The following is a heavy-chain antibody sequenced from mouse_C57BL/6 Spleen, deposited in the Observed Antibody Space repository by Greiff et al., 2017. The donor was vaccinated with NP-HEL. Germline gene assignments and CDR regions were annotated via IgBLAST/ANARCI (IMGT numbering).Heavy chain of an antibody. J-gene: IGHJ3*01. CDR1: GYTFTSYW. D-gene: IGHD1-1*01. V-gene: IGHV1-69*01. CDR2: IDPSDSYT. CDR3: ASSLYG. Sequence: VQLQQPGAELVMPGASVKLSCKASGYTFTSYWMHWVKQRPGQGLEWIGEIDPSDSYTNYNQKFKGKSTLTVDKSSSTAYMQLSSLTSEDSAVYYCASSLYGWGQGTLVTVSA.